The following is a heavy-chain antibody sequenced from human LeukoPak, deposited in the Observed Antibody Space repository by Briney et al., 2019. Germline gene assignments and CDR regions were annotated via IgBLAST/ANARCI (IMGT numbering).Heavy chain of an antibody. CDR1: GSSFTSYW. D-gene: IGHD6-13*01. J-gene: IGHJ4*02. CDR3: ARPRWGGAAAGTSFDY. V-gene: IGHV5-51*01. Sequence: GESLQISCQGSGSSFTSYWIGWVRQMPGKGLEWMGIIYPGDSDTRYSPSFQGQVTISADKSISTAYLQWGSLKASDTAMYYCARPRWGGAAAGTSFDYWGQGTLVTVSS. CDR2: IYPGDSDT.